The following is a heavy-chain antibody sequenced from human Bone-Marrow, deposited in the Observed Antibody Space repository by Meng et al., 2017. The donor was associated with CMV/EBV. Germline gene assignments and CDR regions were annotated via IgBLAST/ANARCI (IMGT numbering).Heavy chain of an antibody. Sequence: GSLRLSCTASGGSISSTNYYWGWIRQPPGKGLEWIGSMSYSGTTYYNPSLESRVTISLDASNNQFSLRLSSVTAADTAVYYCARRGRAERSGYSYFDYWGQGTLVTVSS. CDR2: MSYSGTT. D-gene: IGHD3-3*01. J-gene: IGHJ4*02. CDR1: GGSISSTNYY. V-gene: IGHV4-39*07. CDR3: ARRGRAERSGYSYFDY.